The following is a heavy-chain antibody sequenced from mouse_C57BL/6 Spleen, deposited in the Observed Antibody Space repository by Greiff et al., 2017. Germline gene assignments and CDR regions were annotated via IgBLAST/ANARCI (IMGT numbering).Heavy chain of an antibody. V-gene: IGHV1-74*01. CDR2: IHPSDSDT. J-gene: IGHJ3*01. CDR1: GYTFPSYW. D-gene: IGHD2-4*01. CDR3: AMPYDYDGSWFAY. Sequence: QVQLQQPGAELVKPGASVKVSCKASGYTFPSYWMHWVKQSPGQGLEWIGRIHPSDSDTNYNQKFKGKATLTVDKSSSTAYMQRRSLTSEDSAVYYCAMPYDYDGSWFAYWGQGTLVTVSA.